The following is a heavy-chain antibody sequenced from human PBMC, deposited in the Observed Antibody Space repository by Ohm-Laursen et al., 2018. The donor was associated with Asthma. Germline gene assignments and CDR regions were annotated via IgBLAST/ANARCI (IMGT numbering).Heavy chain of an antibody. CDR2: ISYDGSNK. Sequence: SLRLSCTASGFTFSSYGMHWVRQAPGKGLEWVAVISYDGSNKYYADSVKGRFTISRDNSKNTLYLQMNSLRAEDTAVYYCAKVVDRGITMIVVPPGDYWGQGTLVTVSS. V-gene: IGHV3-30*18. J-gene: IGHJ4*02. CDR3: AKVVDRGITMIVVPPGDY. D-gene: IGHD3-22*01. CDR1: GFTFSSYG.